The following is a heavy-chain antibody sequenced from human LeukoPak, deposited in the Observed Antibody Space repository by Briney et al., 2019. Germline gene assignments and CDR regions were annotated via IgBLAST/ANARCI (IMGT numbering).Heavy chain of an antibody. CDR2: ISSTGAYS. V-gene: IGHV3-11*05. J-gene: IGHJ5*02. Sequence: GGSLRLSCAASGFTFSDYYMSWIRQAPGKGLEWVSYISSTGAYSNYADSVRGRFTISRDNAKNSLYLQLNSLRADDTAVYYCARGQHWFDPWGQGTLVTVPS. CDR1: GFTFSDYY. D-gene: IGHD1-1*01. CDR3: ARGQHWFDP.